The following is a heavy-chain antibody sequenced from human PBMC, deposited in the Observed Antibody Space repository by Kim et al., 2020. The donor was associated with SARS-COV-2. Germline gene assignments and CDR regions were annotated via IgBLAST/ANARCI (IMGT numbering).Heavy chain of an antibody. CDR3: VRDRMGGAFDI. CDR2: ITKTSTTI. CDR1: GFTFSAYD. Sequence: GGSLRLSCATSGFTFSAYDMNWVRQAPVKGLEWLSFITKTSTTIYYADSVEGRFTISRDNAKNSLYLQMNSLRDEDTALYYCVRDRMGGAFDIWGQGTMVTVSS. V-gene: IGHV3-48*02. J-gene: IGHJ3*02. D-gene: IGHD3-16*01.